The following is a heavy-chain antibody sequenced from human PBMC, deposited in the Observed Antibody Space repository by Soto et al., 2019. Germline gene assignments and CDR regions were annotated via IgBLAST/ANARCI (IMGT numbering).Heavy chain of an antibody. CDR3: ARQKQDYAVA. CDR1: GYTFTSYD. CDR2: MNTNSGNT. J-gene: IGHJ5*02. D-gene: IGHD3-16*01. V-gene: IGHV1-8*01. Sequence: QVQLVQSGAEVKKPGASVKVSCKASGYTFTSYDMNWVRLATGQGLEWMGWMNTNSGNTAYAQKFQGRVTMTRNTSISTAYLEMSSLRSEATAVYSCARQKQDYAVAWGQGTLVTVSS.